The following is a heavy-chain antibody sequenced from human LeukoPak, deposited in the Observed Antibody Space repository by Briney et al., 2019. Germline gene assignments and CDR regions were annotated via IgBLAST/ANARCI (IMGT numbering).Heavy chain of an antibody. CDR3: ARGRDIVVVPAAIRRAFDI. J-gene: IGHJ3*02. V-gene: IGHV4-34*01. Sequence: PSETLSLTCAVYGGSFSGYCWSWIRQPPGKGLEWIGEINHSGSTNYNPSLKSRVTISVDTSKNQFSLKLSSVTAADTAVYYCARGRDIVVVPAAIRRAFDIWGQGTMVTVSS. CDR1: GGSFSGYC. CDR2: INHSGST. D-gene: IGHD2-2*02.